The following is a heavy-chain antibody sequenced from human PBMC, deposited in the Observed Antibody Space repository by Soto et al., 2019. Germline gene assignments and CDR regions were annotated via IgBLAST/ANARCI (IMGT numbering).Heavy chain of an antibody. CDR1: GYAFTTYG. Sequence: QVHLVQSGAEVKKPGASVKVSCQASGYAFTTYGITWVRQAPGQGLEWMGWISAHNGNTNYAQKLQGRVTVTRDTXXXXAYMELRSLXXXXTAVYYCARGRYGDYWGQGALVTVSS. J-gene: IGHJ4*02. V-gene: IGHV1-18*01. CDR3: ARGRYGDY. D-gene: IGHD1-1*01. CDR2: ISAHNGNT.